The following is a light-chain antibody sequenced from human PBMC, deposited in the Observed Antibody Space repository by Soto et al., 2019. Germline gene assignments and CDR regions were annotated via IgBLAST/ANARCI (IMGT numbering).Light chain of an antibody. CDR1: SSDVGGYNY. Sequence: QSVLTQPASVSGSPGQSITISCTGTSSDVGGYNYVSWYQQHPGEAPKLMIYEVNNRPSGVSNRFSGSKSGNTASLTISGLQAEDEAEYYCSSYASSSTLAVFGGGTKLTVL. CDR3: SSYASSSTLAV. V-gene: IGLV2-14*01. CDR2: EVN. J-gene: IGLJ2*01.